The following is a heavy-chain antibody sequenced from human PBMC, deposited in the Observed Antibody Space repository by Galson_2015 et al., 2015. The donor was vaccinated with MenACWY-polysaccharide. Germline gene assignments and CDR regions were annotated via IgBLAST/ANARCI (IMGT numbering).Heavy chain of an antibody. V-gene: IGHV3-7*03. Sequence: SLRLSCAASGFTFSRYWMSWVRQAPGKGLEWVANIKQDGSEIYYVDSVKGRFTISRDNAKNSLYLQMNSLRAEDTAVYYCARDRLGGSFCYEELDYWGQGILVTVSS. J-gene: IGHJ4*02. D-gene: IGHD2-15*01. CDR1: GFTFSRYW. CDR2: IKQDGSEI. CDR3: ARDRLGGSFCYEELDY.